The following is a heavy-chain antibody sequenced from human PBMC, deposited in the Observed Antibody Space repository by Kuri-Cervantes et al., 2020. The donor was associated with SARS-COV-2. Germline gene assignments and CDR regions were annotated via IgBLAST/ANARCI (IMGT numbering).Heavy chain of an antibody. CDR2: INHSGST. CDR1: GGSFSGYY. CDR3: ARATYYYDSSGYYSGY. J-gene: IGHJ4*02. Sequence: GSLRLSCAVYGGSFSGYYWSWIRQPPGKGLEWIGEINHSGSTNYNPSLKSRVTISVDTSKNQFSLKLSSVTAADTAVYYCARATYYYDSSGYYSGYWGQGTLVTVSS. V-gene: IGHV4-34*01. D-gene: IGHD3-22*01.